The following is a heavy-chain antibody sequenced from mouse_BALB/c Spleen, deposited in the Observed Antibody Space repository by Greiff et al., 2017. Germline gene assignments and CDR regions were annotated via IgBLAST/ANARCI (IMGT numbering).Heavy chain of an antibody. J-gene: IGHJ4*01. CDR1: GFTFSSYG. Sequence: VQLKESGGGLVQPGGSLKLSCAASGFTFSSYGMAWVRQTPDKRLELVATINSNGGSTYYPDSVKGRFTISRDNAKNTLYLQMSSLKSEDTAMDYCARGNGSMDYWGQGTSVTVSS. CDR3: ARGNGSMDY. V-gene: IGHV5-6-3*01. D-gene: IGHD2-1*01. CDR2: INSNGGST.